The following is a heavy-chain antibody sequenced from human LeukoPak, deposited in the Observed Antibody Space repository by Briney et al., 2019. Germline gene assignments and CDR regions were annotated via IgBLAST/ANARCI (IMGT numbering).Heavy chain of an antibody. CDR1: GFTFNNYV. V-gene: IGHV3-23*01. D-gene: IGHD5-18*01. CDR2: ISGNGGRT. Sequence: PGGSLRLSCAASGFTFNNYVMSWVRQAPGKGLEWVSVISGNGGRTYYADSVKGRFTISRDNSKNTLYLQMNSLRAEDTAVYYCAKVRDLDTVLGRFDNWGQGTLVTVSS. J-gene: IGHJ5*02. CDR3: AKVRDLDTVLGRFDN.